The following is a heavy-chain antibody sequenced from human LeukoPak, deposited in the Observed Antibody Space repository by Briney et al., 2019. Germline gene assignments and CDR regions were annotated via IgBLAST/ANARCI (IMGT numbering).Heavy chain of an antibody. CDR1: GGSISSSSYY. CDR3: ARALVVVAATLGYFDY. CDR2: IYYSGST. Sequence: SETLSLTCTVSGGSISSSSYYWGWIRQPPGKGLEWIGNIYYSGSTYYNPSLKSRVTISVDTSKNQFSLKLSSVTAADTAVYYCARALVVVAATLGYFDYWGQGTLVTVSS. J-gene: IGHJ4*02. V-gene: IGHV4-39*01. D-gene: IGHD2-15*01.